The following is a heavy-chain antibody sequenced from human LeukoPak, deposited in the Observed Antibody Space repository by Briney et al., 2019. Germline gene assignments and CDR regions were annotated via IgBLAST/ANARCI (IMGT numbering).Heavy chain of an antibody. J-gene: IGHJ4*02. D-gene: IGHD1/OR15-1a*01. CDR3: ARANPGTVDY. CDR2: IKSKTDGGTT. CDR1: GFTFSNAW. V-gene: IGHV3-15*01. Sequence: GGSLRLSCAASGFTFSNAWMSWVRQAPGKGLEWVGRIKSKTDGGTTDYAAPVKGRFTISRDDSKNTLYLQMNSLRAEDTAVYYCARANPGTVDYWGQGTLVTVSS.